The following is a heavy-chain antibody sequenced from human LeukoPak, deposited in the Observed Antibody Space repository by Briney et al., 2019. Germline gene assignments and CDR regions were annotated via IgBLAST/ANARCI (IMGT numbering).Heavy chain of an antibody. Sequence: GGSLRLSCAASGFTFSSYAMSWVRQAPGKGLERVSGVSGSGGSTYYADSVKGRFTISRDYSNNKLYLQMNSLRAEDTAVYYCARRGGYSSSPPFDFWGQGTLVTVSS. V-gene: IGHV3-23*01. CDR2: VSGSGGST. D-gene: IGHD6-13*01. J-gene: IGHJ4*02. CDR3: ARRGGYSSSPPFDF. CDR1: GFTFSSYA.